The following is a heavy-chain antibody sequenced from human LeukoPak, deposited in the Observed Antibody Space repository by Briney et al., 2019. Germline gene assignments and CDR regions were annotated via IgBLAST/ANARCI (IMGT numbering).Heavy chain of an antibody. CDR2: IYYSGST. Sequence: TSETLSLTCTVSGGSISSSSYYWGWIRQPPGKGPEWIGSIYYSGSTYYNPSLKSRVTISVDTSKNQFSLKLSSVTAADTAVYYCARRSGSQGWFDPWGQGTLVTVSS. CDR3: ARRSGSQGWFDP. D-gene: IGHD1-26*01. V-gene: IGHV4-39*01. J-gene: IGHJ5*02. CDR1: GGSISSSSYY.